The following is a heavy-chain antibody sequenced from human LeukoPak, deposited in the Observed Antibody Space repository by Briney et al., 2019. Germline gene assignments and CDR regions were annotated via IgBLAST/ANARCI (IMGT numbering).Heavy chain of an antibody. CDR3: TRTVRQRVSKYYFDY. V-gene: IGHV3-49*04. CDR1: GFTFGDYA. J-gene: IGHJ4*02. D-gene: IGHD6-13*01. Sequence: GGSLRLSCTASGFTFGDYAMSWVRQAPGKGLERVGFIRSKAYGGTTEYAASVRGRFTISRDDSKSIAYLQMNSLKTEDTAVYYCTRTVRQRVSKYYFDYWGQGTLVTVSS. CDR2: IRSKAYGGTT.